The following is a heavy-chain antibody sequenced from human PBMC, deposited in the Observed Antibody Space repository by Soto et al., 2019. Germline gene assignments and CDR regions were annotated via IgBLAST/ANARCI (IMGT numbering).Heavy chain of an antibody. CDR3: ASLEAAAGGY. V-gene: IGHV4-59*01. CDR1: GSSISGYY. Sequence: SETLSLTWTFSGSSISGYYWRWIRHPPGRGLEWIGYIYYIGSTNKNPSLKSRVTISVDTSKNQFSLKLSSGTAADTAVYYCASLEAAAGGYWGQGTLVTVSS. CDR2: IYYIGST. D-gene: IGHD6-13*01. J-gene: IGHJ4*02.